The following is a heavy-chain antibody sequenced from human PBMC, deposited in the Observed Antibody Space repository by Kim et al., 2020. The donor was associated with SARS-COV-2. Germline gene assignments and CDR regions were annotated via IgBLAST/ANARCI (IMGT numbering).Heavy chain of an antibody. Sequence: YIDYAASMEGRFTITRDNAKNSLYLQMNSLRAEDTAVYYCARVVRGAVPYWGQGTLVTVSS. V-gene: IGHV3-21*01. CDR2: YI. CDR3: ARVVRGAVPY. D-gene: IGHD3-10*02. J-gene: IGHJ4*02.